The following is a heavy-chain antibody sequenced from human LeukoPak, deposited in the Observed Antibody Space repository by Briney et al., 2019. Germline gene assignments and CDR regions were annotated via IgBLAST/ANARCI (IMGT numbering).Heavy chain of an antibody. CDR1: GFTFSNTW. CDR3: TTDLAVAGTIDY. J-gene: IGHJ4*02. Sequence: PGGALRLSCAASGFTFSNTWMSCVRQAPGEGLEWGARIKSKTDGGTTDYAAPVKGRFTISRDDSKNTLYLQMNSLKTEDTAVYYCTTDLAVAGTIDYCGQGHLVTVSS. CDR2: IKSKTDGGTT. V-gene: IGHV3-15*01. D-gene: IGHD6-19*01.